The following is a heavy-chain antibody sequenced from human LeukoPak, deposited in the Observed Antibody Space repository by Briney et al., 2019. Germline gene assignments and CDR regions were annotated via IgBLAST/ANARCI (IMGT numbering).Heavy chain of an antibody. CDR1: GGTFSSYA. CDR2: IIPIFGTA. V-gene: IGHV1-69*13. CDR3: ARVLRYFDWFAASESPPAEYFQH. Sequence: SVKVSCKASGGTFSSYAISWVRQAPGQGLEWMGGIIPIFGTANYAQKFQGRVTITADESTSTAYMELSSLRSEDTAVYYCARVLRYFDWFAASESPPAEYFQHWGQGTLVTVSS. D-gene: IGHD3-9*01. J-gene: IGHJ1*01.